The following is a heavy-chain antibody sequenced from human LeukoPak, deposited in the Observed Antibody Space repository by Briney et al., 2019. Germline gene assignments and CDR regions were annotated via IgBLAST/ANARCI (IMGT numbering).Heavy chain of an antibody. CDR2: IYYSGST. V-gene: IGHV4-59*01. CDR1: GGSISSYY. CDR3: ARDRCSSTSCSIPAHHFDY. D-gene: IGHD2-2*01. J-gene: IGHJ4*02. Sequence: SETLSLTCTVSGGSISSYYWSWIRQPPGKGLEWIGYIYYSGSTNYNPSLKSRVTISVDTSKNQFSLKLSSVTAADTAVYYCARDRCSSTSCSIPAHHFDYWGQGTLVTVSS.